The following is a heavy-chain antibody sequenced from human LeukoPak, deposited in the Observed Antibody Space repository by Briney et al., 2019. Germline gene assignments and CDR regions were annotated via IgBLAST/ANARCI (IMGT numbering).Heavy chain of an antibody. V-gene: IGHV3-21*01. D-gene: IGHD1-26*01. CDR3: ARLLSGSYPHGNFDY. CDR2: ISSSSSYI. CDR1: GFTFSSFS. Sequence: KSGGSLRLSCAASGFTFSSFSMNWVRQAPGKGLEWVSSISSSSSYIYYADSVKGRFTISRDTAKNSLYLQMNSLGVEDTAVYYCARLLSGSYPHGNFDYWGQGTLVTVSS. J-gene: IGHJ4*02.